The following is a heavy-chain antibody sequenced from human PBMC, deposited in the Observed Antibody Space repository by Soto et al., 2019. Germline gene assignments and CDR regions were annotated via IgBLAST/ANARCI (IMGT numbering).Heavy chain of an antibody. V-gene: IGHV1-18*01. J-gene: IGHJ4*02. CDR1: GYTFTSYG. Sequence: ASVKVSCKASGYTFTSYGITWVRQAPGQGLEWMGWISAHNGNTDYAQKLQGRVTISVDTSKNQFSLKLSSVTAADTAVYYCARHHDSWGQGTLVTVSS. CDR3: ARHHDS. CDR2: ISAHNGNT.